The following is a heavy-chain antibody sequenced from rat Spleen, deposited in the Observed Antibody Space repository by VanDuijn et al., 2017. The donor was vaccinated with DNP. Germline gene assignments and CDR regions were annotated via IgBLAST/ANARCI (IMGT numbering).Heavy chain of an antibody. V-gene: IGHV5S13*01. D-gene: IGHD1-11*01. CDR3: ATHETTGWYFDF. J-gene: IGHJ2*01. CDR2: ISTVGSNA. Sequence: EVQLVESGGGLVQPGRSLKLSCAASGFTFSNYGMAWVRQAPTKGLEWVASISTVGSNAYSRDSVKGRFTISRDTAKNTQYLPMDSLRSEETATYYCATHETTGWYFDFWGQGVMVTVSS. CDR1: GFTFSNYG.